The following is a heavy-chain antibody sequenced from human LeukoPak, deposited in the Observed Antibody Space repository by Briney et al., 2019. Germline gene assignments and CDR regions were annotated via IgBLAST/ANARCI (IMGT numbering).Heavy chain of an antibody. CDR2: ISGSGGST. V-gene: IGHV3-23*01. D-gene: IGHD5-24*01. Sequence: TGGSLRLSCAASGFTFSSYAMSWVRQAPGKGLEWVSAISGSGGSTYYADSVKGRFTISRDNSKNTLYLQMNSLRAGDTAVYYCAKVSQMATILDYWGQGTLVTVSS. J-gene: IGHJ4*02. CDR3: AKVSQMATILDY. CDR1: GFTFSSYA.